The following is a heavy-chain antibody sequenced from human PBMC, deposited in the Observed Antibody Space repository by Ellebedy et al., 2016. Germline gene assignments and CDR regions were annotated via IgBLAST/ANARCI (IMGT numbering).Heavy chain of an antibody. J-gene: IGHJ5*02. CDR2: IIGSGGST. CDR3: ARDVSPPVLRGPANWFDP. Sequence: GESLKISCAASGFTFSSYAMSWVRQAPGKGLEWVSTIIGSGGSTYYAASVKGRFTISRDNSKNTLYLQMNSLRAEDAAVYYCARDVSPPVLRGPANWFDPWGQGTLVTVSS. V-gene: IGHV3-23*01. CDR1: GFTFSSYA. D-gene: IGHD3-10*01.